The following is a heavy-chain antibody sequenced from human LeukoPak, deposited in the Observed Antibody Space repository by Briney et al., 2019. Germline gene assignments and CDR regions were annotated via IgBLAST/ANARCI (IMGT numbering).Heavy chain of an antibody. Sequence: SETLSLTCTVSGGFISSSSYYWGWIRQPPGKGLEWIGSIYYSGSTYYNPSLKSRVTISVDTSKNQFSLKLSSVTAADTAVYYCASRITMIVVGPFDYWGQGTLVTVSS. D-gene: IGHD3-22*01. V-gene: IGHV4-39*01. J-gene: IGHJ4*02. CDR2: IYYSGST. CDR3: ASRITMIVVGPFDY. CDR1: GGFISSSSYY.